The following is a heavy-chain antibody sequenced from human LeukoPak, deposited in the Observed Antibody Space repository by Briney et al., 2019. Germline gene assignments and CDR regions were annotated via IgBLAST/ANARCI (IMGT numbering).Heavy chain of an antibody. Sequence: ASVKVSCKASGYTFTSYGISWVRQAPGQGLEWMGWISAYNGNTNYAQKLQGRVTMTTDTSTSTAYMELRSLRSDDTAVYYCARAVVDYDILTGYYLDYWGQGTLVTVSS. D-gene: IGHD3-9*01. CDR2: ISAYNGNT. J-gene: IGHJ4*02. CDR1: GYTFTSYG. V-gene: IGHV1-18*01. CDR3: ARAVVDYDILTGYYLDY.